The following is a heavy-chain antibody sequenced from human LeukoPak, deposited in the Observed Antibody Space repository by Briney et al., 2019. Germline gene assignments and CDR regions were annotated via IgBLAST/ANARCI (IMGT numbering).Heavy chain of an antibody. Sequence: ASVKVSCKASGYTFTGYDVNWVRQATGQGLEWMGWMNPNSGNTGYAQKFQGRVTITRNTSISTAYMELSSLRSEDTAVYYCARRPKVLLWFGELLLPGYMDVWGKGTTVTVSS. D-gene: IGHD3-10*01. V-gene: IGHV1-8*03. CDR1: GYTFTGYD. CDR2: MNPNSGNT. J-gene: IGHJ6*03. CDR3: ARRPKVLLWFGELLLPGYMDV.